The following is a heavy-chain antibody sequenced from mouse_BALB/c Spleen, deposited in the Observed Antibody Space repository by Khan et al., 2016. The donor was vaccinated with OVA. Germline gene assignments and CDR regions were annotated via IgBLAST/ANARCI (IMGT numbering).Heavy chain of an antibody. CDR1: GYSFTTYY. J-gene: IGHJ3*01. V-gene: IGHV1S135*01. Sequence: EVQLQESGPELMKPGTSVKISCKASGYSFTTYYIHWVMQSPGKSLEWIGYIDPFSGDTTFNQKFKGKATLTVDKSSSTAYIHLSNLTSEDSAIYCCTRHGYIAWFTYWGQGTLVTVSA. CDR2: IDPFSGDT. CDR3: TRHGYIAWFTY. D-gene: IGHD2-2*01.